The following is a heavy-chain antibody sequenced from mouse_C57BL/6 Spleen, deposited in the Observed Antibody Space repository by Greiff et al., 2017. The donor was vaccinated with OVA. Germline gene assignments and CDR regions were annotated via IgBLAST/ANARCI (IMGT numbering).Heavy chain of an antibody. CDR2: IDPENGDT. CDR3: TTGGLLLFDY. J-gene: IGHJ2*01. D-gene: IGHD1-1*01. V-gene: IGHV14-4*01. Sequence: EVQLQQSGAELVRPGASVKLSCTASGFNIKDDYMHWVKQRPEQGLEWIGWIDPENGDTEYASKFQGKATITADTSSNTAYLQLSSLTSEDTAVYYCTTGGLLLFDYWGQGTTLTVSS. CDR1: GFNIKDDY.